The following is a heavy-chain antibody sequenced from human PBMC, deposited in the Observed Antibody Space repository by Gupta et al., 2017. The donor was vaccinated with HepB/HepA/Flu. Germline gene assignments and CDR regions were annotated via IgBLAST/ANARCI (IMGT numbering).Heavy chain of an antibody. CDR3: ANDKCGEMLAMIPHIAA. D-gene: IGHD5-24*01. CDR1: ALTLRNHA. CDR2: LSGTST. V-gene: IGHV3-23*01. J-gene: IGHJ5*02. Sequence: EERLLEYGGTLVQPGGSLRLSCAASALTLRNHAMSRVRQVPGKGLQRVSTLSGTSTLNADSVRGRFTIYRDNAQNRLFLRMKCGRADVTAIDFCANDKCGEMLAMIPHIAAWGQGTRVTVSS.